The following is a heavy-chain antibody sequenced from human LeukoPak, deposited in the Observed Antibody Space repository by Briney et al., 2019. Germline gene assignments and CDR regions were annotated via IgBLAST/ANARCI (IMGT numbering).Heavy chain of an antibody. D-gene: IGHD2-2*01. CDR2: ISSSSSTI. Sequence: GGSLRLSCAASGFTFSSYSMNWVRQALGKGLEWVSYISSSSSTIYYADSVKGRFTISRDNAKNSLYLQMNSLRAEDTAVYYCARSNLGYCSSTSCPLIDYWGQGTLVTVPS. CDR1: GFTFSSYS. CDR3: ARSNLGYCSSTSCPLIDY. V-gene: IGHV3-48*01. J-gene: IGHJ4*02.